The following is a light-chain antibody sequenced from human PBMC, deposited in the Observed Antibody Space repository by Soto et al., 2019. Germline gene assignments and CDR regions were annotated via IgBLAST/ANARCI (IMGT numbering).Light chain of an antibody. Sequence: QSALTQPASVSGSLGQSITISCTGTSSDVGGYNYVSWYQQHPGKAPKLMIYEVSFRPSGVSNRFSGSKSGNTASLTISGLQAEDEADYYCSSYASSSTLIFGGATQLTVL. J-gene: IGLJ2*01. V-gene: IGLV2-14*01. CDR3: SSYASSSTLI. CDR2: EVS. CDR1: SSDVGGYNY.